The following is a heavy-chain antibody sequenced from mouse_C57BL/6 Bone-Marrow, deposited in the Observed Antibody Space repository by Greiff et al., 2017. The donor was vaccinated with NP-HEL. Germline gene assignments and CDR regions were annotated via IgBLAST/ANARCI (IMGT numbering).Heavy chain of an antibody. V-gene: IGHV1-64*01. CDR1: GYTFTSYW. Sequence: QVQLQQPGAELVKPGASVKLSCKASGYTFTSYWMHWVKQRPGQGLEWIGMIHPNSGSTNYNKKFKSKATLTVDKSSSTAYMQLSSLTSEDSAVYYCARSDYYYYGSSYIWFAYWGQGTLVTVSA. CDR2: IHPNSGST. CDR3: ARSDYYYYGSSYIWFAY. D-gene: IGHD1-1*01. J-gene: IGHJ3*01.